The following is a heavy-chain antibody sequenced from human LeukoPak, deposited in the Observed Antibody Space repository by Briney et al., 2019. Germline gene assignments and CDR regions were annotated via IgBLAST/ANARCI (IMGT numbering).Heavy chain of an antibody. V-gene: IGHV3-21*01. CDR1: GFTFSSYS. CDR3: ARSLPIAVDGTAIDY. Sequence: GGSLRLSCAASGFTFSSYSMNWVRQAPGKGLEWVSSISSSSSYIYYADSVKGRFTISRDNAKNSLYLQMNSLRAEDTAVYYCARSLPIAVDGTAIDYWGQGTLVTVSS. CDR2: ISSSSSYI. J-gene: IGHJ4*02. D-gene: IGHD6-19*01.